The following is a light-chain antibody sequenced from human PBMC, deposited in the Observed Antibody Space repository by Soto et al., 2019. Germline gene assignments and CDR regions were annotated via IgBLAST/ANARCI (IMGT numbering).Light chain of an antibody. V-gene: IGKV3-15*01. CDR3: HQYYNRPPWT. J-gene: IGKJ1*01. CDR2: ATS. Sequence: EILMTQSPATLSVSPGDSATLSCRASRSVDTDLAWYQQKPGQAPRLLVFATSAMATGVPDRFRGSRSGTDFTLTISSLQPEDSATYYCHQYYNRPPWTFGQGTKVDIK. CDR1: RSVDTD.